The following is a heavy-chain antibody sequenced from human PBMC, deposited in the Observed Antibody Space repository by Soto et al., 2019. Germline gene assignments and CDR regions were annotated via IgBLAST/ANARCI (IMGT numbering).Heavy chain of an antibody. CDR1: GATFTTYT. V-gene: IGHV1-69*02. D-gene: IGHD5-12*01. CDR2: IIPVLNKI. J-gene: IGHJ5*02. Sequence: QVQLVQSGAEVKKPGSSVKVSCEASGATFTTYTISWVRQVPGQGLAWMGRIIPVLNKINYAQKYHCRVTCTANKTTYTGYMQLSGMRPEDPAMYYWVRAYTGYEPRSASWGQRPVVPVSS. CDR3: VRAYTGYEPRSAS.